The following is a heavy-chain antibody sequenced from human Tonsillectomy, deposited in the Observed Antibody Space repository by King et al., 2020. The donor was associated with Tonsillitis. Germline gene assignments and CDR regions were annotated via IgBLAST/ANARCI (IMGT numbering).Heavy chain of an antibody. D-gene: IGHD2-15*01. J-gene: IGHJ4*02. CDR1: GFTFSSYG. Sequence: VQLVESGGGVVQPGGSLRLSCAASGFTFSSYGMHWVRQAPGKGLEWVAFIRYDGSNKYYADSVKGRFTISRDNSKNTVNLQMNSLRAEDTAVYYCAKHKKYCSGGSCSFDYWGQGTRVTVSS. V-gene: IGHV3-30*02. CDR2: IRYDGSNK. CDR3: AKHKKYCSGGSCSFDY.